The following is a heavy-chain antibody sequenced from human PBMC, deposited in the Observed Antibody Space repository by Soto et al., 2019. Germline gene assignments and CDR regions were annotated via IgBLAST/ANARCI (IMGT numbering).Heavy chain of an antibody. CDR2: ISGSGGST. Sequence: TGGSLRLSCAASGFTFSSYAMSWVRQAPGKGLEWVSAISGSGGSTYYADSVKGRFTISRDNSKNTLYLQMNSLRAEDTAVYYCARGVDIVAIRSRIPTYGDYLVYWGQGTLVTVSS. CDR3: ARGVDIVAIRSRIPTYGDYLVY. CDR1: GFTFSSYA. D-gene: IGHD5-12*01. V-gene: IGHV3-23*01. J-gene: IGHJ4*02.